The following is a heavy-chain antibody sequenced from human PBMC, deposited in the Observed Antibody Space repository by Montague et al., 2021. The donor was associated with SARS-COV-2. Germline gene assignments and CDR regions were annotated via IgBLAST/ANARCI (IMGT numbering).Heavy chain of an antibody. CDR1: GFSFSTYA. J-gene: IGHJ4*02. CDR3: AKAYDSGGYNYERGADY. V-gene: IGHV3-23*01. CDR2: IGGNGRGT. D-gene: IGHD3-22*01. Sequence: SLSLSFSASGFSFSTYAMIWVRQAPGKGLEWVAAIGGNGRGTYHAASVKGRFTISRDNSKSTVNLQMNSLTVGDTAVYFCAKAYDSGGYNYERGADYWGQGTLVTVS.